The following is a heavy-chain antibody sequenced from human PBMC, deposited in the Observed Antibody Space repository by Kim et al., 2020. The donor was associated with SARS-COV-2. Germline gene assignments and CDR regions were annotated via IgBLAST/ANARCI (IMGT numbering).Heavy chain of an antibody. V-gene: IGHV3-15*01. CDR3: TTADSSSWYFGANY. CDR2: IKSKTDGGTT. CDR1: GFTFSNAW. D-gene: IGHD6-13*01. Sequence: GGSLRLSCAASGFTFSNAWMSWVRQAPGKGLEWVGRIKSKTDGGTTDYAAPVKGRFTISRDDSKNTLYLQMNSLKTEDTAVYYCTTADSSSWYFGANYWGQGTLVTVSS. J-gene: IGHJ4*02.